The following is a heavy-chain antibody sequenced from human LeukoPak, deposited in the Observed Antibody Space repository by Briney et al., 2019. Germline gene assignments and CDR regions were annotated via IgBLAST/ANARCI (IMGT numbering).Heavy chain of an antibody. CDR1: GFTFSDYY. V-gene: IGHV3-11*01. CDR2: ISSSGSTI. CDR3: ARDGTPYYYDSSGPGDGMDV. J-gene: IGHJ6*02. D-gene: IGHD3-22*01. Sequence: GGSLRLSCAASGFTFSDYYMSWIRQAPGKGLEWVSYISSSGSTIYYADSVKGRFTISRDNAKNSLYLQMNSLRAEDTAVYYCARDGTPYYYDSSGPGDGMDVWGQGTTVTVSS.